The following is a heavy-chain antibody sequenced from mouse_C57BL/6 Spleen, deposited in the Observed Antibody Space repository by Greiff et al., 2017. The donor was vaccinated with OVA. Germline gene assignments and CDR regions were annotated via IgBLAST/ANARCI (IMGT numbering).Heavy chain of an antibody. CDR1: GFSLTSYG. D-gene: IGHD1-1*01. CDR3: AHYYGSSHYAMDY. V-gene: IGHV2-5*01. CDR2: IWRGGST. J-gene: IGHJ4*01. Sequence: QVQLKESGPGLVQPSQSLSITCTVSGFSLTSYGVHWVRQSPGKGLEWLGVIWRGGSTDYNAAFMSRLSITKYNSKSQVFFKMNSLQADDTAIYYCAHYYGSSHYAMDYWGQGTSVTVSS.